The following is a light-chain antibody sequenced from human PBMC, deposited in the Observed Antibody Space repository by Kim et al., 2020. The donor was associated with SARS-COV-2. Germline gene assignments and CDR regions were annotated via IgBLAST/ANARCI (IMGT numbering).Light chain of an antibody. CDR2: GAS. CDR3: QQYSDWPPWT. J-gene: IGKJ1*01. CDR1: QSISTT. Sequence: SPGERATLHCRASQSISTTLTWYQQKAGQAPRLLIYGASTRATGIPARFSGSGSGTDFTLTISSLQSEDCAVYYCQQYSDWPPWTFGQGTKVDMK. V-gene: IGKV3-15*01.